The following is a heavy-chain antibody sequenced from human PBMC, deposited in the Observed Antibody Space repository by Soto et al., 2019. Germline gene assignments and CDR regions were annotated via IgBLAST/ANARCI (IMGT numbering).Heavy chain of an antibody. CDR2: TYYRSKWYN. V-gene: IGHV6-1*01. D-gene: IGHD3-22*01. J-gene: IGHJ3*02. Sequence: SQTLSLPCAISGDSVSSNSAAWNWIRQSPSRGLEWLGRTYYRSKWYNDYAVSVKSRITINPDTSKNQFSLQLNSVTPEDTAVYYCARLPYYDTPPVTFDIWGQGAMVTVSS. CDR3: ARLPYYDTPPVTFDI. CDR1: GDSVSSNSAA.